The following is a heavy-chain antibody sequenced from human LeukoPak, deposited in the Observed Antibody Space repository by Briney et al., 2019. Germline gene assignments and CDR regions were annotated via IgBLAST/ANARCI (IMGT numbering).Heavy chain of an antibody. D-gene: IGHD5-18*01. Sequence: ASVKISCKTSGYTFTTYYIHWIRQAPGQGLEWMAVITPNNGRPTYAQKFQGRVTVTMDTSSSTVYMELSNLGSDDTAIYYCARVQIQVWYMVGRFDSWGQGTLVSVSS. J-gene: IGHJ4*02. CDR1: GYTFTTYY. CDR2: ITPNNGRP. CDR3: ARVQIQVWYMVGRFDS. V-gene: IGHV1-46*01.